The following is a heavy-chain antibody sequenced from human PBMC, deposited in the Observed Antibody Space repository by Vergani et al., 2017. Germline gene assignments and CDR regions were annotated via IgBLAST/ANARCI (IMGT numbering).Heavy chain of an antibody. CDR3: ARGTIFDWLLPGFDY. D-gene: IGHD3-9*01. J-gene: IGHJ4*02. V-gene: IGHV3-74*01. Sequence: EVQLVESGGGLVQPGGSLRLSCAASGFTFSSYWMHWVRQAPGKGLVWVSRINSDGSSTSYADSVKGRFTISRDNAKNTLYLQMNSLRAEDTAVYYCARGTIFDWLLPGFDYWGQGTLVTVSS. CDR1: GFTFSSYW. CDR2: INSDGSST.